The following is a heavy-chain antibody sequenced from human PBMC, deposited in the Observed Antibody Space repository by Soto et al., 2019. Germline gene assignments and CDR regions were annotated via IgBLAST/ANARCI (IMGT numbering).Heavy chain of an antibody. Sequence: QLQLQESGPGLVKPSETLSLTCTVSGGSISSSSYYWGWIRQPPGKGLEWIGSIYYSGSTYYNPSPSTRVTLSVDTSKNQVSLKLSSVPAADTAVYYCARRLYYDSSGFEGGGMDVWGQGTTVTVSS. V-gene: IGHV4-39*01. CDR3: ARRLYYDSSGFEGGGMDV. D-gene: IGHD3-22*01. CDR2: IYYSGST. CDR1: GGSISSSSYY. J-gene: IGHJ6*02.